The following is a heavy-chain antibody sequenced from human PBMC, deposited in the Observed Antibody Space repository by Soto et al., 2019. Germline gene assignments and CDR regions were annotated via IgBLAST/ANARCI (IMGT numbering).Heavy chain of an antibody. Sequence: SXTLSLTCTVSGVSLTSGTYYWSWIRQHPGKGLEWIGYIFYSGSTDYNPSLKSRVNISVDTSKNQVPLKLTSVTAADTAVYYCATTEDYFDYWGQGTLVTVSS. CDR2: IFYSGST. CDR1: GVSLTSGTYY. V-gene: IGHV4-31*03. J-gene: IGHJ4*02. CDR3: ATTEDYFDY.